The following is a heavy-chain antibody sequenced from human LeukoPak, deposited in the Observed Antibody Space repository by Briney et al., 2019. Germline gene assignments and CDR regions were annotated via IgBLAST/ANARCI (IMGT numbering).Heavy chain of an antibody. J-gene: IGHJ4*02. CDR2: IKQDGSEK. V-gene: IGHV3-7*01. CDR3: ARDHPEGYFDY. Sequence: GGSLRLSCAASGFTFSSYWMSWVRQAPRKGLEWVANIKQDGSEKYYVDSVKGRFTISRDNAKNSLYLQMNSLRAEDTAVYYCARDHPEGYFDYWGQGTLVTVSS. CDR1: GFTFSSYW.